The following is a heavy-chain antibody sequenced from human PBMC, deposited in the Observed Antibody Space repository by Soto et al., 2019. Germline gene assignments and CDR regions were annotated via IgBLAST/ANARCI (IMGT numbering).Heavy chain of an antibody. Sequence: QVQLVQSGAEVKKPGSSVKVSCKASGGTFSSYAISWVRQAPGQGLEWMGGIIPIFGTANYAQKFQGRVTITADESTSTAYMGLSSLRSEDTAVYYCASLKYYYDSSGYLRDAFDIWGQGTMVTVSS. V-gene: IGHV1-69*01. D-gene: IGHD3-22*01. CDR3: ASLKYYYDSSGYLRDAFDI. CDR2: IIPIFGTA. CDR1: GGTFSSYA. J-gene: IGHJ3*02.